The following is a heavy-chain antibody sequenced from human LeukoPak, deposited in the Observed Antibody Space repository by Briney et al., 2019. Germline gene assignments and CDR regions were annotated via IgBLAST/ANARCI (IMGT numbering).Heavy chain of an antibody. Sequence: GGSLRLSCAASGFTFSSYGMHWVRQAPGKGLEWVAVISYDGSNKYYADSVKGRFTISRDNSKNTLYLRMNSLRAEDTAVYYCAKDSVALVIADAFDIWGQGTMVTVSS. V-gene: IGHV3-30*18. CDR3: AKDSVALVIADAFDI. CDR1: GFTFSSYG. CDR2: ISYDGSNK. J-gene: IGHJ3*02. D-gene: IGHD3/OR15-3a*01.